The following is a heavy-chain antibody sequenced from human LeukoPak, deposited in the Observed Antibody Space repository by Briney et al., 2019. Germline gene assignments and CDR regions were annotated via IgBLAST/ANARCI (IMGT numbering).Heavy chain of an antibody. Sequence: PGGSLRLSCAASGFTFRSYAMTWVRQAPGKGLEWVSAISGRGDNTYYADSVKGRFTISRDNSKNTMYLQMNSLRAEDTAVYHCAKLFWTGSFYFDSWGQGSLITVSS. CDR3: AKLFWTGSFYFDS. CDR1: GFTFRSYA. J-gene: IGHJ4*02. CDR2: ISGRGDNT. V-gene: IGHV3-23*01. D-gene: IGHD3/OR15-3a*01.